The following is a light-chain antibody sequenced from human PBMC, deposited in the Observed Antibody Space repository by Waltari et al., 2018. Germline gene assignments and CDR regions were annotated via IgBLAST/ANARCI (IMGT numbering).Light chain of an antibody. Sequence: QSALTQPPSASGSPGQSVAISCTGTSTHVADYGSWYQQHPGKSPKLMISEVTKRPSGVPDRFSGSKSGSTASLTVSGLQAEDEADYYCSSYAGNNNLVFGGGTKLTVL. CDR3: SSYAGNNNLV. J-gene: IGLJ2*01. V-gene: IGLV2-8*01. CDR1: STHVADY. CDR2: EVT.